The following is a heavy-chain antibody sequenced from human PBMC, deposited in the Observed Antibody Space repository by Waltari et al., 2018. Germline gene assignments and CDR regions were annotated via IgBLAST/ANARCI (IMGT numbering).Heavy chain of an antibody. CDR3: ARDIGPAGRGSYWDTFDI. V-gene: IGHV4-4*07. CDR2: IDSDGTT. J-gene: IGHJ3*02. Sequence: QVQLQESGPGLVKPAETLSPTCRVSGASISCYSWIWCRQAAGKGPEWIGRIDSDGTTNLNPALRGRVTMSVDTSKNHFFLRLNSVTAADTAVYYCARDIGPAGRGSYWDTFDIWGQGTTVTVSS. CDR1: GASISCYS. D-gene: IGHD1-26*01.